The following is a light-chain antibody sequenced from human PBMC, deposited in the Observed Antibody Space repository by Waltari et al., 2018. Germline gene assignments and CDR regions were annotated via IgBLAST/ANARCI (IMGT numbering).Light chain of an antibody. CDR3: QSYDSSLSGYV. Sequence: QSVLTQPPSVSGAPGQRVTISCTGSSPNIRAGYDVHWYPQLPGTAPQPLIYGNSNRPSGVPDRFSGSKSGTSASLAITGLQAEDEADYYCQSYDSSLSGYVFGTGTKVTVL. J-gene: IGLJ1*01. CDR1: SPNIRAGYD. CDR2: GNS. V-gene: IGLV1-40*01.